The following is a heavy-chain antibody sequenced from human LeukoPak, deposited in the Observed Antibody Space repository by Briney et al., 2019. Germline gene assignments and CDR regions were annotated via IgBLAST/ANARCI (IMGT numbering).Heavy chain of an antibody. V-gene: IGHV3-11*04. J-gene: IGHJ3*01. CDR1: GFTFSDYY. CDR3: VRGTRAFDV. Sequence: GGSLRLSCAASGFTFSDYYMSWIRQAPGKGLEWVSYISSSGSTIYYADSVKGRFTISRDNAQKSLYLQINSLRGDDTALYYCVRGTRAFDVWGQGTMVTVSS. CDR2: ISSSGSTI.